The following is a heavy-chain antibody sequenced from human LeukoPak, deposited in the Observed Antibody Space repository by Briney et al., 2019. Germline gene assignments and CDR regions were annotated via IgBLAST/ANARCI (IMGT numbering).Heavy chain of an antibody. Sequence: ETLSLTCTVSGGSISSYYWSWIRQPPGKGLEWIGNIYYSGRTNYSRSLKSRVTISVDTSKNQFSLMLSSVTAADTAVYYCARRGYGSGSYYNDYYYYYMDVWGKGTTVTVSS. CDR2: IYYSGRT. CDR3: ARRGYGSGSYYNDYYYYYMDV. D-gene: IGHD3-10*01. CDR1: GGSISSYY. J-gene: IGHJ6*03. V-gene: IGHV4-59*01.